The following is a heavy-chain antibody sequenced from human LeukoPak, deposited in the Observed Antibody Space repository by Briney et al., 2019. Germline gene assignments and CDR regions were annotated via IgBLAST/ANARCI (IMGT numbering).Heavy chain of an antibody. CDR3: AKREYNFWSGYFF. CDR1: GFTFSSYA. V-gene: IGHV3-23*01. J-gene: IGHJ4*02. Sequence: PGGSLRLPCAASGFTFSSYAMTWVRQAPGKGLEWVSSINDSGGSTYYADSVKGRFTISRDNSKNTLYLQMNSLRAEDTAVYYCAKREYNFWSGYFFWGQGTLVTVSS. CDR2: INDSGGST. D-gene: IGHD3-3*01.